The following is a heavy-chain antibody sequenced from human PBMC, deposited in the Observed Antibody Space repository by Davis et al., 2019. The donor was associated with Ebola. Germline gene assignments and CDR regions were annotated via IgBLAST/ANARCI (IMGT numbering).Heavy chain of an antibody. CDR1: GFTFISYW. CDR2: MKQDGSEK. J-gene: IGHJ4*02. CDR3: AREGTVTTTYDY. D-gene: IGHD4-17*01. V-gene: IGHV3-7*01. Sequence: GESLKISCAASGFTFISYWMNWVRQAPGKGLEWVANMKQDGSEKYYVDSVKGRFTISRDNAKNSLYLQMTSLRAEDTAVYYCAREGTVTTTYDYWGQGTLVTVSS.